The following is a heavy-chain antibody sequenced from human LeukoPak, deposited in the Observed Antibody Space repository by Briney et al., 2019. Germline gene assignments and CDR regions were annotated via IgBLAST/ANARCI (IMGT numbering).Heavy chain of an antibody. Sequence: GGPLRLSCAASGFTFSSYPMHWVRQAPGKGLEWVAVISYDGTNKWYADSVQGRFAISRDNSKNTLYLQMNSLRPEDTAVYYCARDRLLITVAGTVDQWGRGTLVTVSS. D-gene: IGHD6-19*01. CDR1: GFTFSSYP. CDR2: ISYDGTNK. J-gene: IGHJ4*02. V-gene: IGHV3-30*09. CDR3: ARDRLLITVAGTVDQ.